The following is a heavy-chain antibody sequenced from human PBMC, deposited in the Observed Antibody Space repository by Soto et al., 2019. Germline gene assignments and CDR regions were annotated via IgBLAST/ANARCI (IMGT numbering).Heavy chain of an antibody. CDR3: ARGSRIVLVPAAAPIDY. CDR1: GYTFTSYY. J-gene: IGHJ4*02. D-gene: IGHD2-2*01. Sequence: ASVKVSCKASGYTFTSYYMYWVRQAPGQGLEWMGIINPSGGSTSSAQKFQGRVTMTRDTSTSTVYMELSSLRSEDTAVYYCARGSRIVLVPAAAPIDYWGQGTLVTV. V-gene: IGHV1-46*01. CDR2: INPSGGST.